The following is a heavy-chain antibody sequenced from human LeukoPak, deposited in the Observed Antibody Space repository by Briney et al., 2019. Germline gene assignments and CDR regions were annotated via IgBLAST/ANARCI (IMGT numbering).Heavy chain of an antibody. D-gene: IGHD6-19*01. Sequence: ASVKVSCKASGYSFINYGISWVRQAPGQGLEWIGWISVYSDDSRYAQKFQGRVTMTTDASTRTAYMELTSLRPDDTAVYYCARESRSSGEDYWGQGTLVTVSS. J-gene: IGHJ4*02. CDR2: ISVYSDDS. V-gene: IGHV1-18*01. CDR3: ARESRSSGEDY. CDR1: GYSFINYG.